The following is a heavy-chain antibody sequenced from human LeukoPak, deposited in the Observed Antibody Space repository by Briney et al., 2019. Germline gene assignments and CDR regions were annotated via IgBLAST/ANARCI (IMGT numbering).Heavy chain of an antibody. V-gene: IGHV1-3*01. J-gene: IGHJ6*02. Sequence: ASVKVSCKDSGYTFTTYTIHWVRQAPGQRLEWMGRINAGNGNTKYSQQLQGRVTITRDISASTVYMELSSLRSEDTAVYYCARANDFWSGYYYGMDVWGQGTKVTVSS. CDR1: GYTFTTYT. CDR2: INAGNGNT. CDR3: ARANDFWSGYYYGMDV. D-gene: IGHD3-3*01.